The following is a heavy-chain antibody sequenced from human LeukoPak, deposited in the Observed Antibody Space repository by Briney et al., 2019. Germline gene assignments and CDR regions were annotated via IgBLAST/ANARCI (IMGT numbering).Heavy chain of an antibody. Sequence: KSSETLSLTCAGYGGSFSGYYWSWIPQPPGKGPEWIGEINHSGSTNYNPSLKSRVTISVDTSKNQFSLKLSSVTAADTAVYYCARGPLAAAVWFDPWGQGTLVTVSS. CDR2: INHSGST. V-gene: IGHV4-34*01. CDR3: ARGPLAAAVWFDP. CDR1: GGSFSGYY. D-gene: IGHD6-13*01. J-gene: IGHJ5*02.